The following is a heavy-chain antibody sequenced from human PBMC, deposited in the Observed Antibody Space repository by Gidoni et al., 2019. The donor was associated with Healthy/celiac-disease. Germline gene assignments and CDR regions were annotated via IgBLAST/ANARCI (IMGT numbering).Heavy chain of an antibody. Sequence: QVQLQESGPGLVKPSETLSLTCTVSGGSISSYYWSWIRQPPGKGLEWIGYIYYSGSTNYNPPPKRRVTISGNTAKKQFSLKVSSVTAADTAVYYCARGALLRVLSGSYYFFDYWGQGTLVTVSS. J-gene: IGHJ4*02. CDR1: GGSISSYY. D-gene: IGHD1-26*01. CDR2: IYYSGST. V-gene: IGHV4-59*01. CDR3: ARGALLRVLSGSYYFFDY.